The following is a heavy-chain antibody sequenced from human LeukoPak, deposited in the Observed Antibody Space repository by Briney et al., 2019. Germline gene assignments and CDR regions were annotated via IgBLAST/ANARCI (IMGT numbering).Heavy chain of an antibody. Sequence: SETLSLTCTVSGGSISSYYWSWIRQPPGKGLEWVGYTYYSGSTNYNPSLKSRVTISVDTSKNQFSLKLSSVTAADTAVYYCARGLFGVFDYWGQGTLVTVSS. D-gene: IGHD3-3*01. CDR1: GGSISSYY. CDR2: TYYSGST. V-gene: IGHV4-59*01. J-gene: IGHJ4*02. CDR3: ARGLFGVFDY.